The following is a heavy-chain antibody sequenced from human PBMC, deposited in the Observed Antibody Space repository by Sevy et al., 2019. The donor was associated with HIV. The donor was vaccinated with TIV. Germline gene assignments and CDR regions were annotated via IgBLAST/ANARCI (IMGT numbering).Heavy chain of an antibody. Sequence: GGSLRLSCAVSGFSFDSYGMTWVRQAPGKGLEWVSAISGSGTRTYYADSVKGRFIISRDNSKNTLDLQMNSLRAEDTVIYYRAKGGGGHYDPDEIAYYFYYYNMDVWGKGTTVTVSS. CDR3: AKGGGGHYDPDEIAYYFYYYNMDV. D-gene: IGHD3-22*01. CDR1: GFSFDSYG. CDR2: ISGSGTRT. J-gene: IGHJ6*03. V-gene: IGHV3-23*01.